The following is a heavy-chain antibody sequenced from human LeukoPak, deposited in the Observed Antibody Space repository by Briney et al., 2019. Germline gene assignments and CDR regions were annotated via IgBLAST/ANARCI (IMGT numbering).Heavy chain of an antibody. CDR1: GFTFSSYG. D-gene: IGHD3-22*01. CDR2: ISGSGGST. Sequence: GGSLRLSCAASGFTFSSYGMSWVRQAPGKGLEWVSAISGSGGSTYYADSVKGRFTISRDNSKNTLYLQMNSLRAEDTAVYYCASDSSGYYNDDAFDIWGQGTMVTVSS. V-gene: IGHV3-23*01. CDR3: ASDSSGYYNDDAFDI. J-gene: IGHJ3*02.